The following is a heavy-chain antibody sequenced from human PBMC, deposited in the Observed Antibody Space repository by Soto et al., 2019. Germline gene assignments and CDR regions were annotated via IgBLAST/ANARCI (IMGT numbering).Heavy chain of an antibody. J-gene: IGHJ3*02. Sequence: QVQLVESGGGVVQPGRSLRLSCAASGFTFSSYAMHWVRQAPGKGLEWVAVISYDGSNKYYADSVKGRFTISRDNSKNTLYLQMTSLRAEDTAVYYCAREDFPGKLLCLACDAFDIWGQGTMVTVSS. V-gene: IGHV3-30-3*01. D-gene: IGHD2-2*01. CDR1: GFTFSSYA. CDR2: ISYDGSNK. CDR3: AREDFPGKLLCLACDAFDI.